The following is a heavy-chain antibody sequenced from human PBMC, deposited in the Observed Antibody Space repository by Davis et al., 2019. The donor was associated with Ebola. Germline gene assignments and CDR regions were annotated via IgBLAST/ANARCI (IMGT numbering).Heavy chain of an antibody. CDR1: GYTFTSYA. D-gene: IGHD3-10*01. Sequence: ASVKVSCKASGYTFTSYAMHWVRQAPGQRLEWMGWINAGNGNTKYSQKFQGRVTITADKSTSTAYMELSSLRSEDTAVYYCAREVPYGSGYYYYYGMDVWGQGTTVTVSS. V-gene: IGHV1-3*01. CDR2: INAGNGNT. J-gene: IGHJ6*02. CDR3: AREVPYGSGYYYYYGMDV.